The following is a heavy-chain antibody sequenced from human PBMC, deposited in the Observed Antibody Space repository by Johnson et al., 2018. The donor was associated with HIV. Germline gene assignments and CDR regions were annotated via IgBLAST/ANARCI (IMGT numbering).Heavy chain of an antibody. J-gene: IGHJ3*02. D-gene: IGHD6-19*01. Sequence: VQLVESGGGLVQPGRSRRVSCAASGFIFEHYAMHWVRQAPGKGLEWVSGISWNSGTIAYADSVKGRFTISRDNAKNSLFLQMTSLRTEDTAFYYCAKDIEPGGGNFLVGTFHIWGQGTMVTVS. CDR1: GFIFEHYA. CDR3: AKDIEPGGGNFLVGTFHI. CDR2: ISWNSGTI. V-gene: IGHV3-9*01.